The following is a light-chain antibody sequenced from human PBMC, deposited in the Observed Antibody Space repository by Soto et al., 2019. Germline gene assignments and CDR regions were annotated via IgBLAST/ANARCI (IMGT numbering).Light chain of an antibody. CDR1: QSVDSN. Sequence: EIVMTQSPATLSVSPGERATLSCRASQSVDSNLAWYQQKPGQAPRLLIFGASTRATGIPARFSGSGSGTDFTLTISSLQSEDFAVYYCQQRSNTFGQGTRLEIK. V-gene: IGKV3D-15*01. J-gene: IGKJ5*01. CDR3: QQRSNT. CDR2: GAS.